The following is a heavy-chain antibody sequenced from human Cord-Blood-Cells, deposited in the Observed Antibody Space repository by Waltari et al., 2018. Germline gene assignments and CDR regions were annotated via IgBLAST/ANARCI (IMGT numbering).Heavy chain of an antibody. V-gene: IGHV1-69*01. D-gene: IGHD3-22*01. CDR3: SRASYYDSSAQPSYFGY. J-gene: IGHJ4*02. CDR2: IITIFGTA. Sequence: PRQGLEWMGGIITIFGTANYAQTFQGRVTITADEPTSTAYMELSSLRSEDTAVYYCSRASYYDSSAQPSYFGYWGQGTLGTVSA.